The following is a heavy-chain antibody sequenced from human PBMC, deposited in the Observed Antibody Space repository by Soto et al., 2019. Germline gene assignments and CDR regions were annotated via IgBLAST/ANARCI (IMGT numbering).Heavy chain of an antibody. D-gene: IGHD2-21*02. J-gene: IGHJ5*02. CDR3: ARSGVTGIVIPSHWFDP. V-gene: IGHV4-31*03. CDR1: GDSIGGVGY. Sequence: SETLSLTCTVSGDSIGGVGYWSWIRQFPGRGLEWIGCISSSGSTYYNPALNNRISLSLDTSQNQFSLKLLSVTAADTAISYCARSGVTGIVIPSHWFDPWGQGTLVTVS. CDR2: ISSSGST.